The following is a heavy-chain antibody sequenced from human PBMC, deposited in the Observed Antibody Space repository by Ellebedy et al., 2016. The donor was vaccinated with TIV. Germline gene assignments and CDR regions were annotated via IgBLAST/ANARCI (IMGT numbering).Heavy chain of an antibody. CDR2: ISWNGGVI. CDR3: ARDKWWYTY. D-gene: IGHD2-15*01. V-gene: IGHV3-9*01. CDR1: GFTFDDYA. J-gene: IGHJ1*01. Sequence: PGGSLRLSCAASGFTFDDYAMHWVRQAPGKGLEWVSGISWNGGVIAYADSVKGRFTISRDDATNSLNLQMNSLRAEDTAVYYCARDKWWYTYWGQGTLVTVSS.